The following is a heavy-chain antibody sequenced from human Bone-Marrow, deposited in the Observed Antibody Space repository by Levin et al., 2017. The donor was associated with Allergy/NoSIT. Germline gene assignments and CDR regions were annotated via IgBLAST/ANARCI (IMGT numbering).Heavy chain of an antibody. Sequence: PGESLKISCAASGFTFSSYSMNWVRQAPGKGLEWVSYISSSSSTIYYADSVKGRFTISRDNAKNSLYLQMNSLRAEDTAVYYCARYYYGSGKVFDYWGQGTLVTVSS. CDR1: GFTFSSYS. J-gene: IGHJ4*02. CDR2: ISSSSSTI. CDR3: ARYYYGSGKVFDY. V-gene: IGHV3-48*04. D-gene: IGHD3-10*01.